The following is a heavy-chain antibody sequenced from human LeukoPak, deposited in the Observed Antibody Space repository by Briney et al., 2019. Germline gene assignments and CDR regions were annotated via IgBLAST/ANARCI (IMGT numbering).Heavy chain of an antibody. CDR2: VTGSGSST. Sequence: GGSLRLSCAASGFTFSSYAMTWVRQAPGKGLEWVSSVTGSGSSTYYADSVKGRFTISRDNSKNTLYVQMNSLRAEDTAVYFCAKPPRVVVVTAFDSWGQGTLVTVSS. CDR1: GFTFSSYA. D-gene: IGHD2-21*02. CDR3: AKPPRVVVVTAFDS. J-gene: IGHJ4*02. V-gene: IGHV3-23*01.